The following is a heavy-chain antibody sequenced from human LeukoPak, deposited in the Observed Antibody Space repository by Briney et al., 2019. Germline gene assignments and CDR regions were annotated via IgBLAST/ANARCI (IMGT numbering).Heavy chain of an antibody. CDR2: IWYDGSNK. CDR3: AREGGSYII. CDR1: GFTFSSYG. D-gene: IGHD1-26*01. Sequence: GGSLRLSCAASGFTFSSYGMHWVRQAPGKGLEWVAVIWYDGSNKYYADSVKGRFTISRDNAKNSLYLQMNSLRAEDTAVYYCAREGGSYIIWGQGTLVTVSS. J-gene: IGHJ4*02. V-gene: IGHV3-33*01.